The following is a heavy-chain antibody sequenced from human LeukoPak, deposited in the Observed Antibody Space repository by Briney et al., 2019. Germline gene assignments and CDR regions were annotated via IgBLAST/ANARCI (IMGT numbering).Heavy chain of an antibody. Sequence: SETLSLTCTVSGGSISSGDYYWSWIRQHPGKGLERIGYIYYSGSTYYNPSLKSRVTISVDTSKNQFSLKLSSVTAADTAVYYCARTRRGYCSSTSCPYYFDYWGQGTLVTVSS. CDR3: ARTRRGYCSSTSCPYYFDY. CDR1: GGSISSGDYY. D-gene: IGHD2-2*01. CDR2: IYYSGST. J-gene: IGHJ4*02. V-gene: IGHV4-31*03.